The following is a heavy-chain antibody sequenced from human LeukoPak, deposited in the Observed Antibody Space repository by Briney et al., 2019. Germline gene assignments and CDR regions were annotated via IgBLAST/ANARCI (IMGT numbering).Heavy chain of an antibody. CDR2: IYYSGST. D-gene: IGHD3-10*01. J-gene: IGHJ4*02. Sequence: PSETLSLTCTVSGGSISSYYWSWIRQPPGRGLEWIGYIYYSGSTNYNPSLKSRVTISVDTSKNQFSLKLSSVTAADTAVYYCARSLSFGSGSYSALRYYFDYWGQGTLVTVSS. CDR3: ARSLSFGSGSYSALRYYFDY. CDR1: GGSISSYY. V-gene: IGHV4-59*08.